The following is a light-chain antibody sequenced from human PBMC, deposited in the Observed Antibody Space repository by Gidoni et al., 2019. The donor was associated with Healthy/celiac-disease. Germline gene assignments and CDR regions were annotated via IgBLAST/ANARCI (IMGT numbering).Light chain of an antibody. J-gene: IGLJ2*01. CDR1: SSNIGSNP. Sequence: QSVLTQPPSASGTPGQRVTISCSGSSSNIGSNPVNWYQQPPGTAPKVLIYSNNQRPSGVPDRFSGSKSGTSASLAISGLQSEDEADYYCAAWDDSLNVVFGGGTKLTVL. CDR3: AAWDDSLNVV. V-gene: IGLV1-44*01. CDR2: SNN.